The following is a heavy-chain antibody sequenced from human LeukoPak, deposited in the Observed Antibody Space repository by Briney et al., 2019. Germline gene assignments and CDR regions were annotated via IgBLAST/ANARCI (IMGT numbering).Heavy chain of an antibody. CDR1: GFAFSTYA. CDR3: ARGAYCSDDSCPGAFDI. Sequence: QPGRSLRLSCAASGFAFSTYAMYWVRQAPGKGLEWVTVIWYDGSNKYYADSVKSRFTISRDNSKNTLYLQMNSLRAEDTAVYYCARGAYCSDDSCPGAFDIWGQGTMVTVSS. D-gene: IGHD2-15*01. J-gene: IGHJ3*02. CDR2: IWYDGSNK. V-gene: IGHV3-33*01.